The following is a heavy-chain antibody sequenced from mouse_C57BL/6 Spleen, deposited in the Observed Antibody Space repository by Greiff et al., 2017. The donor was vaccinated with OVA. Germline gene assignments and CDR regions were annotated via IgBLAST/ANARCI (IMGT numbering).Heavy chain of an antibody. CDR1: GFTFSSYA. V-gene: IGHV5-4*01. CDR2: ISDGGSYT. D-gene: IGHD1-1*01. Sequence: EVQVVESGGGLVKPGGSLKLSCAASGFTFSSYAMSWVRQTPEKRLEWVATISDGGSYTYYPDNVKGRFTISRDNAKNNLYLQMSHLKSEDTAMYYCASSYVYAMDYWGQGTSVTVSS. J-gene: IGHJ4*01. CDR3: ASSYVYAMDY.